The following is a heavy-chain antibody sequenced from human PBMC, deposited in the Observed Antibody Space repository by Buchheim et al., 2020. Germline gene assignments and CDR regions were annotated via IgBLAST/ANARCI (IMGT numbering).Heavy chain of an antibody. J-gene: IGHJ4*02. D-gene: IGHD3-16*02. V-gene: IGHV3-23*01. CDR3: AKDFHYDYVWGNSRFGPFGGFVS. CDR1: GFTFSSFA. CDR2: ISGSGGQS. Sequence: EVQLLESGGRLVQPGGSLRLSCEVSGFTFSSFAMNWVRLGPGKGLEWVSGISGSGGQSYYADSVKGRFTISRDNAKDTLYLEMNSPRAEDTAVYFCAKDFHYDYVWGNSRFGPFGGFVSWGQGT.